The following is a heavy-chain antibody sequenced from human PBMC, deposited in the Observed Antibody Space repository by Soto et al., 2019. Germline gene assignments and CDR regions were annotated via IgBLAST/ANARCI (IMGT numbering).Heavy chain of an antibody. D-gene: IGHD3-3*01. V-gene: IGHV1-18*01. Sequence: EASVKVSCKASGYTFTNSIITWVRQAPGQGLEWMGWISAYNGNRQYAQKLQGGVTMTTESSTSTAYMELRSLTSDDTALYFCARNPDFWVGRGGGMDVWGQGTTVTVSS. CDR2: ISAYNGNR. CDR3: ARNPDFWVGRGGGMDV. CDR1: GYTFTNSI. J-gene: IGHJ6*02.